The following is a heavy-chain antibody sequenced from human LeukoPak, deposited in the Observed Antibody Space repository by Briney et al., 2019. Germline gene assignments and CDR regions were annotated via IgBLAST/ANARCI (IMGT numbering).Heavy chain of an antibody. CDR3: ARDSDYDILTGYAYYYYMDV. D-gene: IGHD3-9*01. CDR2: IYTSGST. J-gene: IGHJ6*03. V-gene: IGHV4-4*07. Sequence: SETLSLTCTVSGGSISNYYWSWIRQPAGKGLEWIGRIYTSGSTNHNPSLKSRVTMSVDTSKNQFSLKLSSVTAADTAVYYCARDSDYDILTGYAYYYYMDVWGKGTTVTVSS. CDR1: GGSISNYY.